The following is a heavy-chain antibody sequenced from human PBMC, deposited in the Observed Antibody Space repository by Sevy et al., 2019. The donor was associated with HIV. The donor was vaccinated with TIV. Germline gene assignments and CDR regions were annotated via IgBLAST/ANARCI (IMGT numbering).Heavy chain of an antibody. D-gene: IGHD2-21*01. CDR3: ARDPYLRYGMDV. J-gene: IGHJ6*02. Sequence: GGSLRLSCAASGFTFSIYSMNWVRQAPGKGLEWVSSISSSSSYIYYADSGKGRSTASRDNAKNSLYLQMNSLRAEDTAVYYCARDPYLRYGMDVWGQGTTVTVSS. CDR1: GFTFSIYS. CDR2: ISSSSSYI. V-gene: IGHV3-21*01.